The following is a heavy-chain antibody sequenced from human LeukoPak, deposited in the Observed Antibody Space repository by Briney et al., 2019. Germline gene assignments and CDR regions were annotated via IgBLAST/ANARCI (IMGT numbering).Heavy chain of an antibody. Sequence: QSGGPLRLSCAASGFTFGSYGMHWVRQAPGKGLEWVAFIRYDGSNKYYADSVKGRFTISRDNSKNTLYLQMNSLRAEDTAVYYCAKDRPYYGSGSFVDYWGQGTLVTVSS. V-gene: IGHV3-30*02. CDR2: IRYDGSNK. D-gene: IGHD3-10*01. CDR3: AKDRPYYGSGSFVDY. J-gene: IGHJ4*02. CDR1: GFTFGSYG.